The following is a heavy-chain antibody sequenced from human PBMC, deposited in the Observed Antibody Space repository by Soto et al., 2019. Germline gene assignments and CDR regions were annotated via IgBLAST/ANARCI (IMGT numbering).Heavy chain of an antibody. V-gene: IGHV1-18*01. Sequence: QPQLVQSGVEVKKPGASVRVTCKASGYPFINFGINWVRQAPGQGLEWMGWISGHNGGTNYGQKCRDRITMATETSSKTTCLELRSIRSDDTAMYYCANDGGHGARMHMCGMDVWGQGTTVTVSS. CDR3: ANDGGHGARMHMCGMDV. D-gene: IGHD2-15*01. CDR1: GYPFINFG. J-gene: IGHJ6*02. CDR2: ISGHNGGT.